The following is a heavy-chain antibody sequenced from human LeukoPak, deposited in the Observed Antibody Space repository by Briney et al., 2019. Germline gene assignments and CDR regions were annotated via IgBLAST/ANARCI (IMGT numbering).Heavy chain of an antibody. CDR2: IYTSGST. CDR3: ARVPYSSSWTLDY. CDR1: GGSISSYY. D-gene: IGHD6-13*01. J-gene: IGHJ4*02. V-gene: IGHV4-4*07. Sequence: SETLSLTCTVSGGSISSYYWSWTRQPAGKGLEWIGRIYTSGSTNYNPSLKSRVTMSVDTSKNQFSLKLSSVTAADTAVYYCARVPYSSSWTLDYWGQGTLVTVSS.